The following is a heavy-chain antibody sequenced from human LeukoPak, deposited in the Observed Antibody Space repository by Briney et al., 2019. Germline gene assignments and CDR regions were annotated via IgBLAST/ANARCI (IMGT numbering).Heavy chain of an antibody. Sequence: SGTLCLTCAVYGGSFSGYYWSWIRQPPGKGLEWIGEINHSGSTNYNPSLKSRVTISVDTSKNQFSLKLSSVAAADTAVYYCVRATALSGTYYYGSGSYVDYWGQGTLVTVSS. V-gene: IGHV4-34*01. CDR2: INHSGST. CDR1: GGSFSGYY. J-gene: IGHJ4*02. CDR3: VRATALSGTYYYGSGSYVDY. D-gene: IGHD3-10*01.